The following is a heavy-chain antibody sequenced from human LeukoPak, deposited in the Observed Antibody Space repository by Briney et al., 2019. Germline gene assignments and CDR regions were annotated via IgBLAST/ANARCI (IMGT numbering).Heavy chain of an antibody. CDR3: AKGLESSGHYYGFDY. D-gene: IGHD3-22*01. CDR1: GFTFSTYD. Sequence: GGSLRLSCAASGFTFSTYDMNWVRQAPGKGLEWVSYISSGGSTIYYADPVKGRFTISRDNSKNTLYLQMNSLRAEDTAAYYCAKGLESSGHYYGFDYWGQGTLVTVSS. CDR2: ISSGGSTI. J-gene: IGHJ4*02. V-gene: IGHV3-48*01.